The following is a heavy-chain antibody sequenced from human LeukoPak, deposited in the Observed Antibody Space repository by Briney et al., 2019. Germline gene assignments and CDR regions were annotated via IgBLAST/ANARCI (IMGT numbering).Heavy chain of an antibody. CDR3: ARGRFDYGDHVVDY. CDR2: MNPNSGNT. V-gene: IGHV1-8*01. D-gene: IGHD4-17*01. J-gene: IGHJ4*02. CDR1: GYTFTSYD. Sequence: GASVKVSCKASGYTFTSYDINWVRQATGQGLEWMGWMNPNSGNTGYAQKFQGRVTMTRNTSISTAYMELSSLRSEDTAVYYCARGRFDYGDHVVDYWGQGTLVTVSS.